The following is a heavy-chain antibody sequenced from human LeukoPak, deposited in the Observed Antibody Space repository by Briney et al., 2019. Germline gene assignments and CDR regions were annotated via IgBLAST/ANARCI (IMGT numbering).Heavy chain of an antibody. D-gene: IGHD1-26*01. CDR1: GFTFSSYG. Sequence: GGSLRLSCAASGFTFSSYGMHWVRQAPGKGLEWVAFIRYDGSNKYYADSVKGRFTISRDNSKNTLYLQMNSLRAVDTAVYYCAVPPEGELPLGGYYFDYWGQGTLVTVSS. CDR3: AVPPEGELPLGGYYFDY. J-gene: IGHJ4*02. CDR2: IRYDGSNK. V-gene: IGHV3-30*02.